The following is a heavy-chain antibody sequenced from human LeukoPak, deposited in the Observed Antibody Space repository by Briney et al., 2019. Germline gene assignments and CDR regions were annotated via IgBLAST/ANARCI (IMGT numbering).Heavy chain of an antibody. CDR3: AKGLYDYALDV. Sequence: PGGSLRLSCAASGFTFSSYSMNWVRQAPGKGLEWVSSISSSSSYIYYADPVRGRFTISRDNFKNTLYLQMNSLRAEDTAIYYCAKGLYDYALDVWGQGTAVTVSS. J-gene: IGHJ6*02. CDR2: ISSSSSYI. V-gene: IGHV3-21*04. CDR1: GFTFSSYS.